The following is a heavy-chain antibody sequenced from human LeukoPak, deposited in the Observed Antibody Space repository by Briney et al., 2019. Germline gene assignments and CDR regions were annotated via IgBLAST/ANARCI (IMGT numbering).Heavy chain of an antibody. Sequence: GGSLRLSCAASGFTFSSFWMIWVRQAPGKGLEWVANIKEDGSVKNYVDPVKGRFTISRDNAKNSLFLQMNSLRAEDTAVYYCARERYGNYNWGQGTLVTVSS. CDR3: ARERYGNYN. D-gene: IGHD4-11*01. CDR1: GFTFSSFW. V-gene: IGHV3-7*03. J-gene: IGHJ4*02. CDR2: IKEDGSVK.